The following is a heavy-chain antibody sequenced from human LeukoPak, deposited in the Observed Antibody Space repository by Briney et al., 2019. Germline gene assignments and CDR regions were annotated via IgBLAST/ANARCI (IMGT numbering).Heavy chain of an antibody. CDR3: ATDSGYDLVDY. J-gene: IGHJ4*02. CDR2: INGSGDAT. D-gene: IGHD5-12*01. V-gene: IGHV3-23*01. CDR1: GFIFSHYT. Sequence: PAGGSLRLSCAASGFIFSHYTMTWVRQAPGKGLEWVASINGSGDATKYADSVMGRFAISRDNSKNTVYLQMNSLRAEDTAVYYCATDSGYDLVDYWGQGTLVTVSS.